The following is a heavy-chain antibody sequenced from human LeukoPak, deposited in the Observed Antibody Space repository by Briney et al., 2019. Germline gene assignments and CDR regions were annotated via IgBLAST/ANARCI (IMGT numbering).Heavy chain of an antibody. D-gene: IGHD3-10*01. J-gene: IGHJ6*02. CDR3: ATDRRFYYGSGSYYPHYYYYYGMDA. Sequence: ASVKVSCKVSGYTLTELSMHWVRQAPGKGLEWMGGFDPEDGETIYAQKFQGRVTMTEDTSTDTAYMELSSLRSEDTAVYYCATDRRFYYGSGSYYPHYYYYYGMDAWGQGTTVTVSS. CDR1: GYTLTELS. V-gene: IGHV1-24*01. CDR2: FDPEDGET.